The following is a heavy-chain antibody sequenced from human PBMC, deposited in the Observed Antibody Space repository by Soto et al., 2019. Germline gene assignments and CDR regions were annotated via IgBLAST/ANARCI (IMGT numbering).Heavy chain of an antibody. CDR3: ARPTTVTTRLYYYGMDV. CDR1: GFTFSSYS. CDR2: ISSSSSTI. V-gene: IGHV3-48*02. J-gene: IGHJ6*02. Sequence: EVQLVESGGGLVQPGGSLRLSCAASGFTFSSYSMNWVRQAPGKGLEWVSYISSSSSTIYYADSVKGRFTISRDNAKNSLYLQMNSLRDEDTAVYYCARPTTVTTRLYYYGMDVWGQGTTVTVSS. D-gene: IGHD4-17*01.